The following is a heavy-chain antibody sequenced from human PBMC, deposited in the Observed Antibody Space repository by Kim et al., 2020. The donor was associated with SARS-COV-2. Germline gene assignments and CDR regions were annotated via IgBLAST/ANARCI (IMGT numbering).Heavy chain of an antibody. CDR2: IHAGNGNT. D-gene: IGHD3-16*01. CDR3: AKEGDMQWGPLGYGMDV. V-gene: IGHV1-3*01. Sequence: ASVKVSCKASGYTFTRYAMHWVRQDPGQSLEWMGWIHAGNGNTKHSHKFQDRVTITRDTSASTAFMELSSLRSEDTAVYYCAKEGDMQWGPLGYGMDVWGQGTTVTVSS. CDR1: GYTFTRYA. J-gene: IGHJ6*02.